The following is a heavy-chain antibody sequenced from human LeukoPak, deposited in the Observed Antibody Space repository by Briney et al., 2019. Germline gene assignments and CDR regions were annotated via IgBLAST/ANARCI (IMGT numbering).Heavy chain of an antibody. V-gene: IGHV3-15*01. CDR2: IKSRSDAGTT. CDR3: TTDLGITMIRGVFVF. CDR1: GFTFSNAW. J-gene: IGHJ4*02. D-gene: IGHD3-10*01. Sequence: GGSLRLSCAASGFTFSNAWMTWVRQAPGKGLEWVGRIKSRSDAGTTDYAAPVKGRFTISRDDSKNTLYLQMNSLKTEDTAVYYCTTDLGITMIRGVFVFWGQGTLVTVSS.